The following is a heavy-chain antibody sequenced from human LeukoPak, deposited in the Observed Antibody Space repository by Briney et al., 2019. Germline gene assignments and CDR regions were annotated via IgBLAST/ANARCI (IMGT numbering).Heavy chain of an antibody. CDR2: ISSSGSTI. CDR1: GFTFSSYE. V-gene: IGHV3-48*03. D-gene: IGHD3-22*01. CDR3: ARAVITRHVPLEY. J-gene: IGHJ4*02. Sequence: PGGSLRLSCAASGFTFSSYEMNWVRQAPGKWLEWVSYISSSGSTIYYADSVKGRFTISRDNAKNSLYLQMNSLRAEDTAVYYCARAVITRHVPLEYWGQGTLVTVSS.